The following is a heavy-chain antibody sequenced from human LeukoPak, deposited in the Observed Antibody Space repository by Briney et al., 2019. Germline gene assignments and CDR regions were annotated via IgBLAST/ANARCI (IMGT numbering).Heavy chain of an antibody. Sequence: AGGSLRLSCTASGFIFSHAWMNWVRQAPGKGLQWLGRIRSGGAREYAAPAQGRFTISRDDSRNTVYLEMNNLDTDDTAVYFCAVDTQVTDAQIDYWGQGTLVTVSS. CDR2: IRSGGAR. CDR3: AVDTQVTDAQIDY. J-gene: IGHJ4*02. D-gene: IGHD5-18*01. CDR1: GFIFSHAW. V-gene: IGHV3-15*01.